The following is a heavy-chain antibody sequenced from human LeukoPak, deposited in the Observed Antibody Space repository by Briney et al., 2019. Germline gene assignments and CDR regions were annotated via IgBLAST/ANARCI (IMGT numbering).Heavy chain of an antibody. Sequence: PSETLSLTCTVSGGSISSYYWSWIRQPAGKGLEWIGRIYTSGSTNYNPSLKSRVTMSVDTSKNQFSLKLSSVTAADTAVYYCAREMGSFTPGRSMHSGYDWAHYYYYYGTDVWGQGTTVTVSS. CDR2: IYTSGST. CDR1: GGSISSYY. V-gene: IGHV4-4*07. D-gene: IGHD5-12*01. CDR3: AREMGSFTPGRSMHSGYDWAHYYYYYGTDV. J-gene: IGHJ6*02.